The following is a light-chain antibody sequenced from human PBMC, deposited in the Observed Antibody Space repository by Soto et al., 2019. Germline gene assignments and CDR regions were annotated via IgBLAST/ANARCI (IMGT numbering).Light chain of an antibody. V-gene: IGKV3D-15*01. CDR1: PSVSNY. CDR2: GAF. Sequence: EIVMTQSPATLSVSPGERATLSCRASPSVSNYLAWYQQKPGQAPRLLIYGAFNRATGIPARFSGSGSGAEFTLTISSLQSEDFAVYYCQQYNNWPRTITFGQGTRLEV. J-gene: IGKJ5*01. CDR3: QQYNNWPRTIT.